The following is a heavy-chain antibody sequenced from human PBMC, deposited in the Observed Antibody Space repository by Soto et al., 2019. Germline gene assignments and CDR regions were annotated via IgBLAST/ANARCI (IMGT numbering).Heavy chain of an antibody. CDR1: GFMFGDHA. Sequence: GGSLRLSCTTSGFMFGDHAMSWFRQAPGKGLEWVGFIRSRTYGGPTEYAASVKGRFTISRDDSKSIAYLQMNSLKTEDTDIYYCSIYHELSAAPRPFDYLGKXTLGTVS. D-gene: IGHD6-6*01. J-gene: IGHJ4*02. CDR3: SIYHELSAAPRPFDY. V-gene: IGHV3-49*03. CDR2: IRSRTYGGPT.